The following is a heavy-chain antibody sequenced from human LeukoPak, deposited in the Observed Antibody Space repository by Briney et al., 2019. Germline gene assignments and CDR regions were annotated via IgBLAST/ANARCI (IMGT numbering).Heavy chain of an antibody. Sequence: PGESLKISCASSGFTFSSYSMNWVRQAPGKGLEWVSSISSSSSYIYYADSVKGRFTISRDNAKNSLYLQMNSLRAEDTAVYYCARDDVAVAGTLDYWGQGTLVTVSS. CDR3: ARDDVAVAGTLDY. D-gene: IGHD6-19*01. V-gene: IGHV3-21*01. J-gene: IGHJ4*02. CDR1: GFTFSSYS. CDR2: ISSSSSYI.